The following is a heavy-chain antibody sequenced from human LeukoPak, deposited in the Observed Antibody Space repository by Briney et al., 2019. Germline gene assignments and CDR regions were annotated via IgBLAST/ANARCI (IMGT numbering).Heavy chain of an antibody. CDR3: ARDFGIGSGPAGFDY. J-gene: IGHJ4*02. Sequence: APVKVSCKASGYTFTSYGISWVRQAPGQGLEWMGWIRAYNGNTNYAQKLQGRVTMTTDTSTSTAYMELRSLRSDDTAVYYCARDFGIGSGPAGFDYWGQGTLVTVSS. CDR1: GYTFTSYG. D-gene: IGHD2-15*01. V-gene: IGHV1-18*01. CDR2: IRAYNGNT.